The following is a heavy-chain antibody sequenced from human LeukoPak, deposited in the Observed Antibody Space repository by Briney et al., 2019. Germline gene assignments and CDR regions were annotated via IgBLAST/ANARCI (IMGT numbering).Heavy chain of an antibody. CDR1: GGSISSYY. Sequence: SETLSLTCTVSGGSISSYYWSWIRQPPGKGLEWIGYIYYSGSTNYNPSLKSRVTISVDTSKNQFSLKLSSVTAADTAVYYCAREDYDSSGYYAFDIWGQGTMVTVSS. V-gene: IGHV4-59*01. D-gene: IGHD3-22*01. CDR2: IYYSGST. J-gene: IGHJ3*02. CDR3: AREDYDSSGYYAFDI.